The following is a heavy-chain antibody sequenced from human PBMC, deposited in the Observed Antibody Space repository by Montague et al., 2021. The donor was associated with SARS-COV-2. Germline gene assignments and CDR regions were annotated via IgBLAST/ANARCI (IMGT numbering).Heavy chain of an antibody. CDR1: GFTFSSYE. CDR3: AREQSKNWNYDRPHFDY. V-gene: IGHV3-48*03. D-gene: IGHD1-7*01. J-gene: IGHJ4*02. CDR2: ISSSGSTI. Sequence: SLRLSCAASGFTFSSYEMNWVRQAPGKRLEWVSYISSSGSTIYYADSVKGRFTISRDNAKNSLYLQMNSLRAEDTAVYYCAREQSKNWNYDRPHFDYWGQGTLVTVSS.